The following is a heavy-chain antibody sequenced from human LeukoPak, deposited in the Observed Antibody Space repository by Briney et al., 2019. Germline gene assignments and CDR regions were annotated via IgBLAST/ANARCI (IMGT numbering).Heavy chain of an antibody. V-gene: IGHV3-30-3*01. Sequence: PGGSLRLSCAASGFTFSSYAMHWVRQAPGKGLEWVAVISYDGSNKYYADSVKGRFTISRDNSKNTLYLQMNSLRSEDTAVYYCARARTIFGVVTHFDYWGQGTLVTVSS. CDR2: ISYDGSNK. J-gene: IGHJ4*02. D-gene: IGHD3-3*01. CDR3: ARARTIFGVVTHFDY. CDR1: GFTFSSYA.